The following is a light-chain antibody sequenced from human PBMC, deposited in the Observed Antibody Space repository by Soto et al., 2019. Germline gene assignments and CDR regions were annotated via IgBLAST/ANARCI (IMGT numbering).Light chain of an antibody. V-gene: IGLV1-40*01. CDR1: SSNIGTTYD. J-gene: IGLJ1*01. CDR3: QSYDSSLSGSEV. CDR2: GNI. Sequence: QSVLTQPPSVSGAPGQRVTISCTGSSSNIGTTYDVHWYQQVPGAAPKLLISGNINRPSGVPDRFSGSKSGTSASLAITGLQAEDEADYYCQSYDSSLSGSEVFGTGTKVTVL.